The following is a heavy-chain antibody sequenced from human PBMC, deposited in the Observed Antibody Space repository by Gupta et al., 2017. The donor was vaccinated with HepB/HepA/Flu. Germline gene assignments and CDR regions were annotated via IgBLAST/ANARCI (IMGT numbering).Heavy chain of an antibody. Sequence: QVQLQESGPGLVKPSQTLSLTCTVSGGSISSGGYYWSWIRQHPGKGLEWIGYIYYSGSTYYNPSLKSRVTISVDTSKNQFSLKLSSVTAADTAVYYCARACTSRGGRYYFDYWGQGTLVTVSS. CDR3: ARACTSRGGRYYFDY. J-gene: IGHJ4*02. D-gene: IGHD3-16*01. CDR1: GGSISSGGYY. CDR2: IYYSGST. V-gene: IGHV4-31*03.